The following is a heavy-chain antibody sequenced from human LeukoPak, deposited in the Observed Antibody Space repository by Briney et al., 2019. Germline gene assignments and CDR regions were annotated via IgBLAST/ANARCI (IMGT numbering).Heavy chain of an antibody. J-gene: IGHJ4*02. CDR3: ASPLDSSGYYLGY. Sequence: QPGRSLRLSCEASGLTFSTYGMHWVRQAPGKGLEWVAVIWYDGSNKYYADSVKGRFTISRDNSKNTLYLQMSSLRAEDTAVYYCASPLDSSGYYLGYWGQGTLVTVSS. CDR1: GLTFSTYG. V-gene: IGHV3-33*01. D-gene: IGHD3-22*01. CDR2: IWYDGSNK.